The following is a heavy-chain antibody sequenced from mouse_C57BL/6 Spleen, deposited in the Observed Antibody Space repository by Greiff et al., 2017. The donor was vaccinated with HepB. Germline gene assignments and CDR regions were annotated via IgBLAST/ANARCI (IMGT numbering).Heavy chain of an antibody. CDR1: GYTFTSYW. D-gene: IGHD3-2*02. J-gene: IGHJ1*03. Sequence: QVQLQQPGAELVRPGSSVKLSCKASGYTFTSYWMHWVKQRPIQGLEWIGNIDPSDSETHYNQKFKDKATLTVDKSSSTAYMQLSSLTSEDSAVYYCARETAQATYWYFDVWGTGTTVIVSS. CDR2: IDPSDSET. V-gene: IGHV1-52*01. CDR3: ARETAQATYWYFDV.